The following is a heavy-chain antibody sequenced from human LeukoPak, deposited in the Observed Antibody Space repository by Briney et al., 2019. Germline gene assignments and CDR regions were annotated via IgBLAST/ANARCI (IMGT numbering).Heavy chain of an antibody. Sequence: GASVKVSCKTSGYTFTSYAIHWVRQAPGQRLEWMGWINAGNDNTKYSEKFQDRFTITRDTSASTAYMELSGLRSEDTAMYYCARDVVRGASRYDYWGQGTLVTVSS. CDR1: GYTFTSYA. J-gene: IGHJ4*02. CDR3: ARDVVRGASRYDY. D-gene: IGHD2-15*01. CDR2: INAGNDNT. V-gene: IGHV1-3*01.